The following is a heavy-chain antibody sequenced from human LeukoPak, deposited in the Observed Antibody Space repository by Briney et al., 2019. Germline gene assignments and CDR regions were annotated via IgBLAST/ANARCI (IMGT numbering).Heavy chain of an antibody. V-gene: IGHV3-64D*06. CDR1: GFTFSSYA. D-gene: IGHD3-9*01. CDR2: ISSNGGST. J-gene: IGHJ6*04. CDR3: VKGGHGLRYFDWLLSDYYYGMDV. Sequence: TGGSLRLSCSASGFTFSSYAMHWVRQAPGKGLEYVSAISSNGGSTYYADSVKGRFTISRDNSKNTLYLQMSSLRAEDTAVYYCVKGGHGLRYFDWLLSDYYYGMDVWGKGTTVTVSS.